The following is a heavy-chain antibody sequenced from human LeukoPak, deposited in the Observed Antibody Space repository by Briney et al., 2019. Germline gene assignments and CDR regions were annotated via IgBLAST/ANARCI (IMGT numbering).Heavy chain of an antibody. CDR2: IIPIFGTA. CDR1: GGTFSSYA. Sequence: SVKVSRKASGGTFSSYAISWVRQAPGQGLEWMGGIIPIFGTANYAQKFQGRVTITADESTSTAYMELSSLRSEDTAVYYCARVVPAAAGTPFDYWGQGTLVTVSS. CDR3: ARVVPAAAGTPFDY. J-gene: IGHJ4*02. V-gene: IGHV1-69*13. D-gene: IGHD6-13*01.